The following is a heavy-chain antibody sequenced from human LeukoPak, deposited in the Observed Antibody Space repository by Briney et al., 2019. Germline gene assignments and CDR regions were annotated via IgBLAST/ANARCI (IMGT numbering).Heavy chain of an antibody. Sequence: ASVRVSCKASGYSFSTYGITWVRQVPGQGLEWMGWISAYNGDTNYAQKFQARLTLTTDISTSTSYMELGRLRSDDTAVYYCARAHIAAAGTGAFDIWGQGTMVTVSS. CDR2: ISAYNGDT. J-gene: IGHJ3*02. V-gene: IGHV1-18*01. CDR3: ARAHIAAAGTGAFDI. D-gene: IGHD6-13*01. CDR1: GYSFSTYG.